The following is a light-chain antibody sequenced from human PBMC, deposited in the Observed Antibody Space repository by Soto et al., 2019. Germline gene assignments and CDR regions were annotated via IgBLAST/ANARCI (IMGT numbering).Light chain of an antibody. CDR3: QQYGSSGT. CDR2: GAS. J-gene: IGKJ4*02. Sequence: SGEKIDPGSRRASQIVSNNYLAWYQQKPGQAPRLLIYGASYRATGIPDRFSGSGSGTDVTLIMCRQASEDFVVYYWQQYGSSGTLGGGTKVDI. V-gene: IGKV3-20*01. CDR1: QIVSNNY.